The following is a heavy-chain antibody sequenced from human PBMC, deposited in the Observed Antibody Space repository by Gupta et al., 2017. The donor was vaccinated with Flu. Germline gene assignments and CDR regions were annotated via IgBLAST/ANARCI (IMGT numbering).Heavy chain of an antibody. V-gene: IGHV3-7*01. Sequence: QAPGKGLEWVANIKQDGSEKYYVDSVKGRFTISRDNAKNSLYLQMNSLRAEDTAVYYCARVIAAAGVYYFDYWGQGTLVTVSS. CDR2: IKQDGSEK. CDR3: ARVIAAAGVYYFDY. J-gene: IGHJ4*02. D-gene: IGHD6-13*01.